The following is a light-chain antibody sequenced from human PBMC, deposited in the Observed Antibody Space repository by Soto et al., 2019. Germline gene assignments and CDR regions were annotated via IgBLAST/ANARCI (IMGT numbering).Light chain of an antibody. CDR3: QTWGTGIAV. Sequence: QPVLTQSPSASASLGASVKLTCTLSSGHSSYAIAWNQQQPEKGPRYLMKLNSDGSHSKGDGIPDRFSGSSSGAERYLTISSLQSEDEADYYCQTWGTGIAVFGGGTQLTVL. CDR2: LNSDGSH. CDR1: SGHSSYA. J-gene: IGLJ7*01. V-gene: IGLV4-69*01.